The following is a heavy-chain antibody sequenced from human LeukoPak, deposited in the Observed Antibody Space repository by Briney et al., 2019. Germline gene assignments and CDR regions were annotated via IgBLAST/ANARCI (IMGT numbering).Heavy chain of an antibody. CDR3: ARVDTAMVTFDY. V-gene: IGHV4-59*01. CDR1: GGSISSYY. J-gene: IGHJ4*02. D-gene: IGHD5-18*01. CDR2: IYYSGST. Sequence: SETLSLTCTVSGGSISSYYWSWIRQPPGKGLEWIGYIYYSGSTNYNPSLKSRVTISVDTSKNQFSLKLSSVTAADTAVYYCARVDTAMVTFDYWGQGTLVTVSS.